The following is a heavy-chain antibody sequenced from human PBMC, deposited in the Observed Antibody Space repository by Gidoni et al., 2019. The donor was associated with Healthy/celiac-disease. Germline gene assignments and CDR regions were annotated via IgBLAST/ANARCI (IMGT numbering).Heavy chain of an antibody. CDR2: ISSSGSTI. CDR1: GFPFSSYE. J-gene: IGHJ3*02. Sequence: EVQLVESGGGLVQPGGSLRLSCAASGFPFSSYEMNWVRQAPGKGLEWVSYISSSGSTIYYADSVKGRFTISRDNAKNSLYLQMNSLRAEDTAVYYCARDGGSGANAFDIWGQGTMVTVSS. V-gene: IGHV3-48*03. CDR3: ARDGGSGANAFDI. D-gene: IGHD3-10*01.